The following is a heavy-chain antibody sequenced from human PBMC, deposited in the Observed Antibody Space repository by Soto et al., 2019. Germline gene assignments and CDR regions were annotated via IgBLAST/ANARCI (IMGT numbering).Heavy chain of an antibody. CDR2: IYHSGST. CDR1: GYSISSGYY. CDR3: ARDQEVVVPAAILGLDP. D-gene: IGHD2-2*01. V-gene: IGHV4-38-2*02. Sequence: PSETLSLTCAVSGYSISSGYYRGWIRQPPGKGLDWIGGIYHSGSTYYNPSLKSRVTISVDTSKDQFPLKLSSVTAEDTAVYYCARDQEVVVPAAILGLDPWGQGTLVTVYS. J-gene: IGHJ5*02.